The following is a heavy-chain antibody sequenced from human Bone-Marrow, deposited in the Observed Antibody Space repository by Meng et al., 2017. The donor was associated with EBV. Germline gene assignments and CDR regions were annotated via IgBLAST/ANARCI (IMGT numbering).Heavy chain of an antibody. D-gene: IGHD5-18*01. CDR1: GASISTSNYY. J-gene: IGHJ4*02. CDR2: IYFSGST. CDR3: ARGGDTAMMTPFLLD. Sequence: QLRLPESGPGLVQPSETLSLTCTVSGASISTSNYYWGWIRQPPEKGLEWIGSIYFSGSTYYNPSLKSRITISVDTSKNQFSLKLNSVTAADTAVYYCARGGDTAMMTPFLLDWGQGTLVTVSS. V-gene: IGHV4-39*07.